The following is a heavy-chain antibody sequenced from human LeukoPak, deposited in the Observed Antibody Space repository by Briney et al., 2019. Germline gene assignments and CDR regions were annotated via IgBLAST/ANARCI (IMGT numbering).Heavy chain of an antibody. CDR1: GYTFTIYG. CDR3: ARIRYYGSGSYYHFDY. V-gene: IGHV1-18*01. Sequence: EASVKVSCKASGYTFTIYGISWVRQAPGQGLEWMGWISAYNGNTNYAQKLQGRVTMTTDTSTSTAYMELRSLRSDDTAVYYCARIRYYGSGSYYHFDYWGQGTLVTVSS. D-gene: IGHD3-10*01. J-gene: IGHJ4*02. CDR2: ISAYNGNT.